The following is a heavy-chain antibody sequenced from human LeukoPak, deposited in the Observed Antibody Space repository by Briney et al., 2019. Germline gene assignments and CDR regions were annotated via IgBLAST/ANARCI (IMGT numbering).Heavy chain of an antibody. Sequence: SETLSLTCTVSGGSISSSSYYWGWIRQPPGKGLGWIGNIYYSGSTNYNPSLKSRVTISVDTSKNQFSLKLSSVTAADTAVYYCARITIFGVVTDDAFDIWGQGTMVTISS. D-gene: IGHD3-3*01. V-gene: IGHV4-39*07. J-gene: IGHJ3*02. CDR1: GGSISSSSYY. CDR2: IYYSGST. CDR3: ARITIFGVVTDDAFDI.